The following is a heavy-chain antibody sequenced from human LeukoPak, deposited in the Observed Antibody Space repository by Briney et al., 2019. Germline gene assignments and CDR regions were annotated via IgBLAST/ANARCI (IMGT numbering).Heavy chain of an antibody. CDR2: IYYSGST. Sequence: SETLSLTCTVSGGSISSYYWSWIRQPPGKGLEWIGYIYYSGSTNYNPSLKSRVTISVDTSKNQFSLKLSSVTAADTAVYYCARVHFDYGDYFDYWGQGTLVTVSS. D-gene: IGHD4-17*01. CDR1: GGSISSYY. V-gene: IGHV4-59*08. J-gene: IGHJ4*02. CDR3: ARVHFDYGDYFDY.